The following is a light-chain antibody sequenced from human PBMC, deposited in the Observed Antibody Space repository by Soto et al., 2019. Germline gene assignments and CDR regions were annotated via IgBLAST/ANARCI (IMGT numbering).Light chain of an antibody. V-gene: IGKV3-20*01. CDR2: GAS. J-gene: IGKJ1*01. Sequence: ESVLTQSPGTLSLSPGERSTLSCMAGQSVSNNFLAWYQQKPRQAPRLLIYGASNRATGIPDRLSGSGSGTDFTLTISRLDPEDSAVYYCQQYGSSGTFGQGTKVDIK. CDR1: QSVSNNF. CDR3: QQYGSSGT.